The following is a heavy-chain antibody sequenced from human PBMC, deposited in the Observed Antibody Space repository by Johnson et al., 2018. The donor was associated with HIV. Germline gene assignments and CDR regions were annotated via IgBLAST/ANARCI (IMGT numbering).Heavy chain of an antibody. Sequence: VQLVESGGGLTQPAWSPRLSCAAFQFTFSRYYMNCVRQAPGNGLELVGQINPNGGNTYLKDSVKDRFNTSRDNAKNTLHLQMNSLKPEDTAVYYCTTDQGGPFVTGTTLGALDIWGQGTMVTVSS. CDR3: TTDQGGPFVTGTTLGALDI. CDR2: INPNGGNT. CDR1: QFTFSRYY. D-gene: IGHD1-20*01. J-gene: IGHJ3*02. V-gene: IGHV3-25*05.